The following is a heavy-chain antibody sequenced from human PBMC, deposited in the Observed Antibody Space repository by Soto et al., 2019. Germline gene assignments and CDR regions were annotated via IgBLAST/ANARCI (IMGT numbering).Heavy chain of an antibody. CDR3: ARDSYYYGSGSQDY. CDR2: IWYDGSNK. CDR1: GFIVSNTY. J-gene: IGHJ4*02. Sequence: GGSLRLSCAASGFIVSNTYMSWVRQAPGKGLEWVAVIWYDGSNKYYADSVKGRFTISRDNSKNTLYLQMNSLRAEDTAVYYCARDSYYYGSGSQDYWGQGTLVTVSS. D-gene: IGHD3-10*01. V-gene: IGHV3-33*08.